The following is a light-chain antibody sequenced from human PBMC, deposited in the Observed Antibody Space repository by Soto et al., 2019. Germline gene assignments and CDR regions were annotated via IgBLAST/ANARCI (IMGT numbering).Light chain of an antibody. CDR3: SAYTSSSTPTLV. CDR1: SSDVGGYNY. Sequence: QSALTQPASVSGSPGQSITISCTGTSSDVGGYNYVSWYQQHPGKAPKLMIYDVSNRPSGVSNRFSGSKSGNTASLNISGLQAEDEADYYCSAYTSSSTPTLVFGGGTKVTVL. J-gene: IGLJ2*01. CDR2: DVS. V-gene: IGLV2-14*01.